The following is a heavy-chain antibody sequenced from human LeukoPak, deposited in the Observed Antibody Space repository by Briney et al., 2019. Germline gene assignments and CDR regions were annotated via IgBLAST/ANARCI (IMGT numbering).Heavy chain of an antibody. V-gene: IGHV1-2*02. CDR3: ARLRATNNHYYHSRPYYYYYMDV. Sequence: GASVKVSCKXSGYTFTSYYMHWVRQAPGQGLEWMGWINPNSGGTNYAQKFQGRVTMTRDTSVSTAYMELSRLRSDDTAVYYCARLRATNNHYYHSRPYYYYYMDVWSKGATVTVSS. CDR2: INPNSGGT. CDR1: GYTFTSYY. J-gene: IGHJ6*03. D-gene: IGHD3-22*01.